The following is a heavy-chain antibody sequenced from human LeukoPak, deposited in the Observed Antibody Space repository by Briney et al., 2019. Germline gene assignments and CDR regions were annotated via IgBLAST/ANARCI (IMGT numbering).Heavy chain of an antibody. CDR3: AKDHVAIAHFDY. J-gene: IGHJ4*02. Sequence: GGSLRLSCAASGFTFSSYWMTWVRQAPGKGLEWVANIKQDGSEKYYVDSVKGRFTISRDNSKNTLYLQMNSLRAEDTAVYYCAKDHVAIAHFDYWGQGTLVTVSS. CDR2: IKQDGSEK. CDR1: GFTFSSYW. D-gene: IGHD2-15*01. V-gene: IGHV3-7*03.